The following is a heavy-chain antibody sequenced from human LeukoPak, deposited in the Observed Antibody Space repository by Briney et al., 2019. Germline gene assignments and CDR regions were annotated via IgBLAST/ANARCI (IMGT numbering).Heavy chain of an antibody. V-gene: IGHV3-9*01. Sequence: GGSLRLSCAASGFTFSSFGMNWVRQAPGKGLEWVSGISWNSGSIGYADSVKGRFTISRDNAKNSLYLQMNSLRAEDTALYYCAKDSSPGPYYYGSGSSHFDYWGQGTLVTVSS. CDR2: ISWNSGSI. J-gene: IGHJ4*02. CDR3: AKDSSPGPYYYGSGSSHFDY. D-gene: IGHD3-10*01. CDR1: GFTFSSFG.